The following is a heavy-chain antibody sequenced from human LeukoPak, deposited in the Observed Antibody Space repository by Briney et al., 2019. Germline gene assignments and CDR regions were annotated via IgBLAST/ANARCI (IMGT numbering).Heavy chain of an antibody. Sequence: SETLSLTCTVSGGSISSYYWSWIRQPPGKGLEWIGYIYYSGSTNYNPSLKSRVTISVDTSKNQFSLKLSSVTAADTAVYYCARFCGGDCAPFYYYGMDVWGQGTTVTVSS. D-gene: IGHD2-21*02. V-gene: IGHV4-59*12. CDR3: ARFCGGDCAPFYYYGMDV. CDR2: IYYSGST. CDR1: GGSISSYY. J-gene: IGHJ6*02.